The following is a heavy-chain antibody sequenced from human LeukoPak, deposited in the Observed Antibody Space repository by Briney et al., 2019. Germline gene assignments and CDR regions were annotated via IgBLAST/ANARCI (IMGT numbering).Heavy chain of an antibody. J-gene: IGHJ5*02. Sequence: ASVKVSCKASGYTFTSYGISWVRQAPGQGLEWMGCISAYNGNTNYAQKLQGRVTMTTDTSTSTAYMELRSLRSDDTAVYYCARCLYGSGSYYYQDWFDPWGQGTLVTVSS. V-gene: IGHV1-18*04. D-gene: IGHD3-10*01. CDR2: ISAYNGNT. CDR1: GYTFTSYG. CDR3: ARCLYGSGSYYYQDWFDP.